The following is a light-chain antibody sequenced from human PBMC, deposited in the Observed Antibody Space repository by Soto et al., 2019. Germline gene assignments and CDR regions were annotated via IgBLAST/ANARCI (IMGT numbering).Light chain of an antibody. V-gene: IGLV1-40*01. CDR2: GNS. CDR3: HSYDISLSASV. CDR1: SSNIGAAYA. Sequence: QPVLTQPPSVSGAPGQRVTISCTGSSSNIGAAYAVHWYQQLPGTAPKLLIYGNSNRPSGVPDRFSGSKSGTSASLAITGLQAEDEADYYCHSYDISLSASVFGGGTQLTVL. J-gene: IGLJ3*02.